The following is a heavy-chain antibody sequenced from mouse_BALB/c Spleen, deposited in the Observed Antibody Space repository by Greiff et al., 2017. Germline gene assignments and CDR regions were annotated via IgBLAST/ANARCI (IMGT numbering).Heavy chain of an antibody. J-gene: IGHJ4*01. CDR3: ARTPPYYGPAMDY. CDR1: GFTFSSFG. Sequence: VQLQQSGGGLVQPGGSRKLSCAASGFTFSSFGMHWVRQAPEKGLEWVAYISSGSSTIYYADTVKGRFTISRDNPKNTLFLQMTSLRSEDTAMYYCARTPPYYGPAMDYWGQGTSVTVSS. CDR2: ISSGSSTI. V-gene: IGHV5-17*02. D-gene: IGHD1-1*01.